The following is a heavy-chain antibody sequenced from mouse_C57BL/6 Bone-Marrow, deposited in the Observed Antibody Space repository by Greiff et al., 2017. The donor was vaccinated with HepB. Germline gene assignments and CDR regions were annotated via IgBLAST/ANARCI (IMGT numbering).Heavy chain of an antibody. V-gene: IGHV1-76*01. D-gene: IGHD2-3*01. Sequence: QVQLQQSGAELVRPGASVKLSCKASGYTFTDYYINWVKQRPGQGLEWIARIYPGSGNTYYNEKFKGKATLTAEKSSSTAYMQLSSLTSEDSAVYFCARGDGGFAYWGQGTLVTVSA. CDR3: ARGDGGFAY. CDR2: IYPGSGNT. J-gene: IGHJ3*01. CDR1: GYTFTDYY.